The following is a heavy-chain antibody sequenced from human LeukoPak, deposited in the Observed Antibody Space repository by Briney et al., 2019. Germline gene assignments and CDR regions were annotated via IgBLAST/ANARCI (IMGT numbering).Heavy chain of an antibody. CDR2: ISWNSGGI. CDR1: GFTFDDYA. Sequence: GGSLRLSCAASGFTFDDYAMHWVRQAPGKGLEWVSGISWNSGGIGYADSVKGRFTISRDNAKNSLYLQMNSLRAEDTALFYCAKDQGYSSGWRYYYYYGMDVWGQGTTVTVSS. D-gene: IGHD6-19*01. V-gene: IGHV3-9*01. J-gene: IGHJ6*02. CDR3: AKDQGYSSGWRYYYYYGMDV.